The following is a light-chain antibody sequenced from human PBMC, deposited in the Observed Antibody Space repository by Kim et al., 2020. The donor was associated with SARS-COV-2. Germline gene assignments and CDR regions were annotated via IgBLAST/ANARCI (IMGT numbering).Light chain of an antibody. CDR3: QQYGSSPYT. CDR2: GAS. Sequence: EIVLTQSPGTLSLSPGEGATLSCRASQSVPGRYLAGYQQPPAQAPRLLVYGASSRATGVPDRFSGGGSGTDFTLTIGRLEPEDFAVYYCQQYGSSPYTFGQGTKLEI. J-gene: IGKJ2*01. V-gene: IGKV3-20*01. CDR1: QSVPGRY.